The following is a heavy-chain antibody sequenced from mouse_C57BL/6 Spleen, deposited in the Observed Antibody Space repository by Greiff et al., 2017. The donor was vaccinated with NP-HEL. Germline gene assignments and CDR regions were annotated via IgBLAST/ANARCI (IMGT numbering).Heavy chain of an antibody. CDR3: AGALLLRGYFDV. CDR2: INPNNGGT. Sequence: EVQLQQSGPELVKPGASVKMSCKASGYTFTDYNMHWVKQSHGKSLEWIGYINPNNGGTSYNQKFKGKATLTVNKSSSTAYMELRSLTSEDAAVYYCAGALLLRGYFDVWGTGTTVTVSS. D-gene: IGHD1-1*01. J-gene: IGHJ1*03. CDR1: GYTFTDYN. V-gene: IGHV1-22*01.